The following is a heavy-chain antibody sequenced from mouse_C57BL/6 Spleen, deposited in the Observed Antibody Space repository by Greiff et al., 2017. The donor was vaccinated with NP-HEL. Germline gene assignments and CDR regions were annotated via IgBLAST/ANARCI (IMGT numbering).Heavy chain of an antibody. Sequence: VQLQQPGAELVRPGSSVKLSCKASGYTFTSYWMHWVKQRPIQGLEWIGNIDPSDSETHYNQKFKDKATLTVDKSSSTAYMQLSSLTSEDSAVYYCARAHYYGSSSYFDVWGTGTTVTVSS. V-gene: IGHV1-52*01. CDR2: IDPSDSET. CDR1: GYTFTSYW. J-gene: IGHJ1*03. D-gene: IGHD1-1*01. CDR3: ARAHYYGSSSYFDV.